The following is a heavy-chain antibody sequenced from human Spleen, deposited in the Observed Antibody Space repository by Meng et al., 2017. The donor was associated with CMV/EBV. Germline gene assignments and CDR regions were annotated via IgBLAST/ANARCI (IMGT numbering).Heavy chain of an antibody. CDR1: GGSISSSNW. J-gene: IGHJ4*02. CDR2: FYHSGTT. CDR3: AGVTDYYDNSGYYKYFTY. Sequence: SCAVSGGSISSSNWWSWVRQPPGKGLEWIGEFYHSGTTNYNPSLKSRVTISVEKPKNQFSLKLSSVTAADTAVYYCAGVTDYYDNSGYYKYFTYWGQGTLVTVSS. V-gene: IGHV4-4*02. D-gene: IGHD3-22*01.